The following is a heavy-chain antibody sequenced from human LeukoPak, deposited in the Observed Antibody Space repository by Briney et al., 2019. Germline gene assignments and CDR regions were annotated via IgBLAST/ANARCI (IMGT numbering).Heavy chain of an antibody. J-gene: IGHJ6*02. Sequence: SQTLSLTCAISGDIVSSNRFAWNWIRLSPSRGLEWLGRTYYRSRWYNDYAVSVKSRIIINADTSKNQFSLQLNSVTPEDTAVYYCARDRPMDVWGQGITVTVSS. CDR2: TYYRSRWYN. CDR3: ARDRPMDV. V-gene: IGHV6-1*01. CDR1: GDIVSSNRFA.